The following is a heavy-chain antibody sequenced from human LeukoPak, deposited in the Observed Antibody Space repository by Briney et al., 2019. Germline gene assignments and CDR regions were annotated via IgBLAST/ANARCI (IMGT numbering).Heavy chain of an antibody. CDR1: GFTFSSYG. V-gene: IGHV3-30*02. CDR3: AKDLVVPVAMYKTYYYYYGMDV. CDR2: IRYDGSNK. J-gene: IGHJ6*02. D-gene: IGHD2-2*01. Sequence: PGGSLRLSCAASGFTFSSYGMHWVRQAPGKGLEWVAFIRYDGSNKYYADSVKGRFTISRDNSKSTLYLQMNSLRAEDTAVYYCAKDLVVPVAMYKTYYYYYGMDVWGQGTTVTVSS.